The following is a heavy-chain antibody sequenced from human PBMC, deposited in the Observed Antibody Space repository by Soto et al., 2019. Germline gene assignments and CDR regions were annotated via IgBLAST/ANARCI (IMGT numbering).Heavy chain of an antibody. D-gene: IGHD2-2*01. CDR1: GFTFSSSG. V-gene: IGHV3-33*01. CDR2: IWYDGSNK. CDR3: AREDIVVVPAAAEFYYYYGMDV. J-gene: IGHJ6*02. Sequence: GLSLRLSYAPSGFTFSSSGMYWGRQAPGKGLEWVAFIWYDGSNKYYADSVKGRLTISRDNSKNTLYLQMNRLRAEDTAVYYCAREDIVVVPAAAEFYYYYGMDVWGQGTTVTVSS.